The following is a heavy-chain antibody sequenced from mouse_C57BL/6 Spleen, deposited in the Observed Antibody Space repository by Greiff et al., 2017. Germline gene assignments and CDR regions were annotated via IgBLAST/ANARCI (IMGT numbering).Heavy chain of an antibody. D-gene: IGHD1-1*01. CDR2: IDPNSGGT. CDR1: GYTFTSYW. CDR3: ARELYYYGSSACAY. V-gene: IGHV1-72*01. Sequence: QVQLQQPGAELVKPGASVKLSCKASGYTFTSYWMHWVKQRPGRGLEWIGRIDPNSGGTKYNEKFKSKATLTVDKPSSTAYMQLSILTSVGSAVYDCARELYYYGSSACAYWGEGTLVTVSA. J-gene: IGHJ3*01.